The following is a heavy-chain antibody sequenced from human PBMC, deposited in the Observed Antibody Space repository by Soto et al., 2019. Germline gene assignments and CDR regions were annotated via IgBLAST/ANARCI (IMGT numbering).Heavy chain of an antibody. CDR3: AREPVVVVAATGWFDP. Sequence: SETLSLTCTVSGGSISSGDYYWSWIRQPPGKGLEWIGYIYYSGSTYYNPSLKSRVTISVDTSKNQFSLKLSSVTAADTAVYYXAREPVVVVAATGWFDPWGQGTLVTVSS. CDR1: GGSISSGDYY. J-gene: IGHJ5*02. D-gene: IGHD2-15*01. CDR2: IYYSGST. V-gene: IGHV4-30-4*01.